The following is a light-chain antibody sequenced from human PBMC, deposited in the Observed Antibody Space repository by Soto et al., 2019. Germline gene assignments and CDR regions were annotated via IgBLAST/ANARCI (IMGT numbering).Light chain of an antibody. CDR1: QDISNH. V-gene: IGKV1-33*01. CDR3: QQSHILPRT. CDR2: DAS. J-gene: IGKJ3*01. Sequence: DIQMTQSPSSLSASVGQRVTITCQASQDISNHLIWYQQKPGKAPKFLIYDASNLETGVPSRFSGSGSGTDFPFSISSLQPEDVATYFCQQSHILPRTFGPGTKVGIK.